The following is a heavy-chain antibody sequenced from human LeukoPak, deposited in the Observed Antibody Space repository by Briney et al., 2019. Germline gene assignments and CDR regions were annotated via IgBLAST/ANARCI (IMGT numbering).Heavy chain of an antibody. CDR3: AREGYCSSTSCYKYFDY. D-gene: IGHD2-2*02. CDR1: GGTFSSYA. V-gene: IGHV1-69*05. CDR2: IIPIFGTT. Sequence: SVKVSCKASGGTFSSYAISWVRQAPGQGLEWMGGIIPIFGTTNYAQKFQGRVTITTDESTSTAYMELSSLRSEDTAVYYCAREGYCSSTSCYKYFDYWGQGTLVTVSS. J-gene: IGHJ4*02.